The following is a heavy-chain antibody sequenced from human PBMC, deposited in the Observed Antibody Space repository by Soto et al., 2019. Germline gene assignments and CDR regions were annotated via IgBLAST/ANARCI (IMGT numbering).Heavy chain of an antibody. V-gene: IGHV3-23*01. Sequence: GGSLRLSCAASRFIINNYAMHWVRQAPGKGLEWVSAISGSGGSTYYADSVKGRFTISRDNSKNTLYLQMNSLRAEDTAVYYCAKPPTVVTPFAYWGQGTLVTVSS. CDR2: ISGSGGST. CDR3: AKPPTVVTPFAY. D-gene: IGHD4-17*01. CDR1: RFIINNYA. J-gene: IGHJ4*02.